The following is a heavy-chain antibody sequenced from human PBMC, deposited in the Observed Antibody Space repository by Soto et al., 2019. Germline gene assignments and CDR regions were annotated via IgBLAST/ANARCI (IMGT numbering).Heavy chain of an antibody. CDR3: AKDVWQLGDDAFDI. Sequence: GGSLRLSCAASGFTFDDYAMHWVRQAPGKGLEWVSGISWNSGSIGYADSVKGRFTISRDNAKNSLYLQMNSLRAEDTALYYCAKDVWQLGDDAFDIWGQGTMVTVSS. J-gene: IGHJ3*02. V-gene: IGHV3-9*01. CDR1: GFTFDDYA. D-gene: IGHD6-6*01. CDR2: ISWNSGSI.